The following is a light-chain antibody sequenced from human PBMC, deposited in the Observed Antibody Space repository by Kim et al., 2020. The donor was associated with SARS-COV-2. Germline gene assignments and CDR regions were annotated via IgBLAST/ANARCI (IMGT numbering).Light chain of an antibody. Sequence: QSALTQPASVSRSPGQSITISCTGTSSDVGGYNFVSWYQQHLGEAPKLIIYDVTIRPSGVSNRFSGSKSGNTASLTISGLQAEDEADYYCSSYTSSTTLGVFGGGTQLTVL. J-gene: IGLJ2*01. CDR2: DVT. CDR3: SSYTSSTTLGV. CDR1: SSDVGGYNF. V-gene: IGLV2-14*03.